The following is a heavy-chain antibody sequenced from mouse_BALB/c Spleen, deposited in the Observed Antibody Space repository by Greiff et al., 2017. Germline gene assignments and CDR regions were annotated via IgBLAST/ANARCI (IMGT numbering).Heavy chain of an antibody. D-gene: IGHD2-3*01. V-gene: IGHV7-3*02. CDR2: IRNKANGYTT. CDR3: ASDGCYYFMDY. CDR1: GFTFTDYY. Sequence: EVKLVESGGGLVQPGGSLRLSCATSGFTFTDYYMSWVRQPPGKALEWLGFIRNKANGYTTEYSASVKGRFTISRDNSQSILYLQMNTLRAEDSANYCCASDGCYYFMDYWGQGTSVTVSS. J-gene: IGHJ4*01.